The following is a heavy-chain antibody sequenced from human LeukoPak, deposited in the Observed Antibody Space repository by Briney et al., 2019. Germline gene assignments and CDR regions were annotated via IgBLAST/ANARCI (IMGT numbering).Heavy chain of an antibody. D-gene: IGHD7-27*01. CDR2: IIPILGIA. J-gene: IGHJ2*01. V-gene: IGHV1-69*04. CDR1: GGTFSSYA. CDR3: ARNWGQGYWYSDL. Sequence: SVKVSCKASGGTFSSYAISWVRQAPGQGLEWMGRIIPILGIANYAQKFQGRVTITADKSTSTAYMELSSLRSEDTAVYYCARNWGQGYWYSDLWGRGTLVTVSS.